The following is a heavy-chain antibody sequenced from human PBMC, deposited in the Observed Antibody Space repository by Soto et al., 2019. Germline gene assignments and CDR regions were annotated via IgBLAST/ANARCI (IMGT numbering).Heavy chain of an antibody. J-gene: IGHJ4*02. V-gene: IGHV3-23*01. CDR2: IIGSGGST. Sequence: GGSLRLSCAASGFTFSSYAMSWVRQAPGKGLEWVSVIIGSGGSTYYADSVKGRFTISRDNSKNTLYLQMNSLRAEDTAVYYCARVRGDYYDSSGYYYGYYFDYWGQGTLVTVSS. D-gene: IGHD3-22*01. CDR3: ARVRGDYYDSSGYYYGYYFDY. CDR1: GFTFSSYA.